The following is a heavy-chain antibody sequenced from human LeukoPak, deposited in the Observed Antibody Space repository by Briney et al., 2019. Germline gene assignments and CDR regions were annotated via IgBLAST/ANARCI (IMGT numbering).Heavy chain of an antibody. CDR2: IYPGDSDT. J-gene: IGHJ4*02. CDR3: ARASRDGFNQNFDY. CDR1: GYSFTSYW. Sequence: GESLKISCKTSGYSFTSYWIGWVRQMPGKGLEWMGIIYPGDSDTKYSPSFQGQVTISADRSISTAYLHWSSLKVSDTAMYYCARASRDGFNQNFDYWGQGTLVTVSS. D-gene: IGHD5-24*01. V-gene: IGHV5-51*01.